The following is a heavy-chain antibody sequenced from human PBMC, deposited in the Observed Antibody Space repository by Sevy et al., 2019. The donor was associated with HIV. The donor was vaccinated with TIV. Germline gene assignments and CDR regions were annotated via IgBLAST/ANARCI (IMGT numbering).Heavy chain of an antibody. CDR1: GFTFSSYA. V-gene: IGHV3-21*01. Sequence: GGSLRLSCATSGFTFSSYAMNWVRQAPGEGLEWVSSINAISSNIYYADSVKGRFTISRDNAENSLYLQMNSVRAEDTAVYYCARDLFSGGNAVYGYWGQGTLVTVSS. D-gene: IGHD2-15*01. J-gene: IGHJ4*02. CDR2: INAISSNI. CDR3: ARDLFSGGNAVYGY.